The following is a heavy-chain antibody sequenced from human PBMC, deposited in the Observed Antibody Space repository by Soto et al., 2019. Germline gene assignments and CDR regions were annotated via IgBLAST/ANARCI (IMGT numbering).Heavy chain of an antibody. CDR1: GFTFSSYA. J-gene: IGHJ3*02. CDR2: ISGSGGST. V-gene: IGHV3-23*01. D-gene: IGHD2-15*01. CDR3: AKPLGPPQGYCSGGSCYSPWAFDI. Sequence: GGSLRLSCAASGFTFSSYAMSWVRQAPGKGLEWVSAISGSGGSTYYADSVKGRFTISRDNSKNTLYLQMNSLRAEDTAVYYCAKPLGPPQGYCSGGSCYSPWAFDIWGQGTMVTVSS.